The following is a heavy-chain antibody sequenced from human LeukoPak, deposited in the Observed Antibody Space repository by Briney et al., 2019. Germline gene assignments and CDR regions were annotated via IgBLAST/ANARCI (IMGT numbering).Heavy chain of an antibody. CDR3: AKDFVRYDSSGCQDY. CDR1: GFTFSSYG. V-gene: IGHV3-30*18. J-gene: IGHJ4*02. Sequence: GGSLRLSCAASGFTFSSYGMHWVRQAPGKGLEGVAVISYDGSNKYYADSVKGRFTISRDNSKNTLYLQMNSLRAEDTAVYYCAKDFVRYDSSGCQDYWGQGTLVTVSS. D-gene: IGHD3-22*01. CDR2: ISYDGSNK.